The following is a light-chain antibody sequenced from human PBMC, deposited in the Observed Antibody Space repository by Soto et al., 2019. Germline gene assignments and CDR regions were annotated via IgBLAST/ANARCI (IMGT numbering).Light chain of an antibody. CDR1: SSDVGGYNY. J-gene: IGLJ3*02. V-gene: IGLV2-14*01. Sequence: QSALPQPASVSGSPGQSITISCTGTSSDVGGYNYVSWYQQHPGKAPKLMIYEVSNRPSGVSNRFSGSKSGNTASLTISGLQAEHEADYYCSSYTSSSTLVFGGGTKLTVL. CDR3: SSYTSSSTLV. CDR2: EVS.